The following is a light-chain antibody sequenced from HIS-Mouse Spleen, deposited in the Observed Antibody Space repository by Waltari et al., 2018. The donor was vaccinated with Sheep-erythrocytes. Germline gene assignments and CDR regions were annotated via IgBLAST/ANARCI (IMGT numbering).Light chain of an antibody. CDR3: SSYAGSNNWV. Sequence: QSALTQPPSASGSPGQSVTIPCTGTSSDVGGYTYVSWYQQHPGKAPKPMIYEVSKRPSGVPDRFSGSKSGNTASLTVSGLQAEDEADYYCSSYAGSNNWVFGGGTKLTVL. V-gene: IGLV2-8*01. CDR2: EVS. CDR1: SSDVGGYTY. J-gene: IGLJ3*02.